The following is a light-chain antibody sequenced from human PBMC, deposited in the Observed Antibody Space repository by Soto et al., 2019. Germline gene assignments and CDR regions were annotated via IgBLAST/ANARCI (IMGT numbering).Light chain of an antibody. J-gene: IGLJ2*01. CDR3: QSYYSSIV. CDR1: SGSIASNY. CDR2: EDN. Sequence: NFMLTQPHSVSESPGKTVTISCTRSSGSIASNYVQWYQQRPGSAPTTVIYEDNQRPSWVPDRFSGSIDSSSNSASLTISGLKTEDEGDYYCQSYYSSIVLGGGTKLTV. V-gene: IGLV6-57*04.